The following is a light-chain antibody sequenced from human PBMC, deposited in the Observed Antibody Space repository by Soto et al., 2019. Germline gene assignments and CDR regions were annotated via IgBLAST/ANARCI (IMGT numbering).Light chain of an antibody. CDR3: QSYDSSLSGVV. CDR1: SSNIGAGYN. V-gene: IGLV1-40*01. CDR2: GNS. Sequence: QSVLTQPPSVSGAPGQRVTISCTGSSSNIGAGYNGHWYQQLPGTAPKLLIYGNSNRPSGVPDRFSSANSGTSASLAITGLQADDEADYYCQSYDSSLSGVVFGGGTKVTVL. J-gene: IGLJ2*01.